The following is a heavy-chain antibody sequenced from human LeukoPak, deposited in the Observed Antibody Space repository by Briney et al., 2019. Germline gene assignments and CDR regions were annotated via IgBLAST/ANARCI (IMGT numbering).Heavy chain of an antibody. CDR2: ISYDGSNK. CDR1: GLTFSSYA. D-gene: IGHD3-3*01. CDR3: ARSPRRSGYYFDY. J-gene: IGHJ4*02. V-gene: IGHV3-30-3*01. Sequence: PGGSLRLSCAASGLTFSSYAMHWVRQAPGKGLEWVAVISYDGSNKYYADSVKGRFTISRDNSKNTLYLQMNSLRAEDTAVYYCARSPRRSGYYFDYWGQGTLVTVSS.